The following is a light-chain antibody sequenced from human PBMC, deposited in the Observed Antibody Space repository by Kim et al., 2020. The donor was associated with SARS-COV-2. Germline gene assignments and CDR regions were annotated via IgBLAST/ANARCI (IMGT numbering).Light chain of an antibody. CDR2: AAS. CDR3: QQANSFPWT. Sequence: SVGDRLTITCRASQRICSWLSWYQQKPRKAPKLLIYAASSLQSGVLSWFSVSRSGTVFTLTISSLQPEDFATYYSQQANSFPWTFGQGTKVDIK. J-gene: IGKJ1*01. V-gene: IGKV1-12*01. CDR1: QRICSW.